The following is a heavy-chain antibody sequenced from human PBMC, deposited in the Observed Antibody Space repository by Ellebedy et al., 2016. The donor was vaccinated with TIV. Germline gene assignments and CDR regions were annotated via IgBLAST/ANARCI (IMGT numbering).Heavy chain of an antibody. V-gene: IGHV4-34*01. CDR3: AEGRSGWYYFDY. J-gene: IGHJ4*02. D-gene: IGHD6-13*01. Sequence: SETLSLTCAVYGGSFSGYYWSWVRQPPGKGLEWIGEVNQSGRTNYHPSLKRRVTISVDTSKNQFSLRLSSVTAADTAVYYCAEGRSGWYYFDYWGQGTLVTVSS. CDR1: GGSFSGYY. CDR2: VNQSGRT.